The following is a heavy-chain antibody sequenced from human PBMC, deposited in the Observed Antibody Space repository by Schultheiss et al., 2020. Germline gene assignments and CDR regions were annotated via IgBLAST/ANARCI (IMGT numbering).Heavy chain of an antibody. J-gene: IGHJ5*02. CDR3: ARGGRSDEEFDP. CDR1: GFTFSSYA. D-gene: IGHD3-16*01. V-gene: IGHV3-23*01. Sequence: GGSLRLSCAASGFTFSSYAMSWVRQAPGKGLEWVPAISGSGGNTYYADSVKGRFTISRDNSKNTLYLQMNSLRAEDTAVYYCARGGRSDEEFDPWGQGTLVTVSS. CDR2: ISGSGGNT.